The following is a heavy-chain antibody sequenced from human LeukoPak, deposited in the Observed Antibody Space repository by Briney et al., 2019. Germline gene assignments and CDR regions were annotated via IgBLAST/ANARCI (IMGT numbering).Heavy chain of an antibody. J-gene: IGHJ6*03. CDR1: GYTFTDYY. D-gene: IGHD1-20*01. CDR3: ARDLGITGSQWVMDV. Sequence: ASVKVSCKAFGYTFTDYYIHWVRQAPGQGLEWMGWINPNSGGTNYAQKFQGRVTMTRDTSISTAYMELSRLRSDDTAVYYCARDLGITGSQWVMDVWGKGTTVTVSS. CDR2: INPNSGGT. V-gene: IGHV1-2*02.